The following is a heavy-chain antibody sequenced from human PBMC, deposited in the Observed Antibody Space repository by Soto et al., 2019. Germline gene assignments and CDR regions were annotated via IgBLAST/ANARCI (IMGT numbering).Heavy chain of an antibody. J-gene: IGHJ4*02. CDR1: GFPFSSHA. CDR2: ISISGGNT. Sequence: EVQLVESGGGLVQPGGSLRLSCAASGFPFSSHAMRWVRQAPGKGLEWVSSISISGGNTYYADSVRGRFTISRDNSKTALYLHMNSLTAEDTAIYYCANEIRHNDYWGQGTLVTVSS. CDR3: ANEIRHNDY. D-gene: IGHD4-17*01. V-gene: IGHV3-23*04.